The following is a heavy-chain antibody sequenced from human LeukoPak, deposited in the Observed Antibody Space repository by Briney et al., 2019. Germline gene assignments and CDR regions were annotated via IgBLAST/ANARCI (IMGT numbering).Heavy chain of an antibody. D-gene: IGHD3-10*01. Sequence: ASVKVSCKASGYTFTSYGISWVRQAPGQGLEWMGWISAYNGNTNYAQKLQGRVTMTTDTSTSTAYMELRSLRADDTAVYYCAKDYGSGSYPDYWGQGTLVTVSS. CDR3: AKDYGSGSYPDY. CDR2: ISAYNGNT. CDR1: GYTFTSYG. V-gene: IGHV1-18*04. J-gene: IGHJ4*02.